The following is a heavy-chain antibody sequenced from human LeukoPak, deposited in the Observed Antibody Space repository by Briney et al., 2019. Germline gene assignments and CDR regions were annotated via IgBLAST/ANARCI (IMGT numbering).Heavy chain of an antibody. CDR3: VRDYNFLIDS. Sequence: GGSLRLPCAASGFTFSSYSMQWVRQAPGEGLVWVSRIAGDGTATTYADSVKDRFTIPRDNAKNTLYLQINMPIAEDTAVYSCVRDYNFLIDSWGQGALVTVSS. CDR2: IAGDGTAT. CDR1: GFTFSSYS. V-gene: IGHV3-74*01. D-gene: IGHD2/OR15-2a*01. J-gene: IGHJ4*02.